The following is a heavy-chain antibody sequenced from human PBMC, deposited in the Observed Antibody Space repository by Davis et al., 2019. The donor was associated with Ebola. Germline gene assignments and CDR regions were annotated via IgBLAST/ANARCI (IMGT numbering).Heavy chain of an antibody. J-gene: IGHJ1*01. Sequence: GESLKISCKGSGYSFTSYWIGWVRQMPGKGLEWMGIIYPGDSDTRYSPSFQGQVTISADKSISTAYLQWSSLKASDTAMYYYARVDSSGYYYSLYFQHWGQGTLVTVSS. CDR3: ARVDSSGYYYSLYFQH. D-gene: IGHD3-22*01. CDR1: GYSFTSYW. V-gene: IGHV5-51*01. CDR2: IYPGDSDT.